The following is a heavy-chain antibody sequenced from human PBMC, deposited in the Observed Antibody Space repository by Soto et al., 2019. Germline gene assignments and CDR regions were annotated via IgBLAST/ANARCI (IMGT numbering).Heavy chain of an antibody. D-gene: IGHD2-2*02. CDR2: ISWNSGSI. Sequence: GGSLRLSCAASGFTFDDYAMHWVRQAPGKGLEWVSGISWNSGSIGYADSVKGRFTISRDNAKNSLYLQMNSLRAEDTALYYCAKDLHVPPPSQLLYDAFDIWGQGTMVTVSS. CDR3: AKDLHVPPPSQLLYDAFDI. CDR1: GFTFDDYA. V-gene: IGHV3-9*01. J-gene: IGHJ3*02.